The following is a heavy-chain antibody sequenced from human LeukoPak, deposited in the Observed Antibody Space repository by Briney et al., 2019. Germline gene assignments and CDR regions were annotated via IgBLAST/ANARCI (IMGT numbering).Heavy chain of an antibody. J-gene: IGHJ4*02. Sequence: PSETLSLTCTVSGGSISSSSYFWGWIRQPPGRGLEWIGSIYYSGSTYYNPSLKSRVTISVDTSKNQFSLRLSSLTAADTAVYYCARESIAVADLFDYWGQGTLVTVSS. CDR1: GGSISSSSYF. D-gene: IGHD6-19*01. CDR3: ARESIAVADLFDY. V-gene: IGHV4-39*07. CDR2: IYYSGST.